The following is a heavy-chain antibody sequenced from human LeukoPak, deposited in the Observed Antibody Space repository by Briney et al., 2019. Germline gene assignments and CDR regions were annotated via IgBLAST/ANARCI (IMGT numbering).Heavy chain of an antibody. V-gene: IGHV1-18*01. J-gene: IGHJ2*01. CDR2: ISAYNGNT. CDR3: ARLRRDGYYYWYFDL. Sequence: GASVKVSCKASGYTFTSYGISWVRQAPGQGLEWMGWISAYNGNTNYAQKLQGRVTMTTDTSTSTAYMELRSLRSDDTAVYYCARLRRDGYYYWYFDLWGRGTLVTVSS. CDR1: GYTFTSYG. D-gene: IGHD5-24*01.